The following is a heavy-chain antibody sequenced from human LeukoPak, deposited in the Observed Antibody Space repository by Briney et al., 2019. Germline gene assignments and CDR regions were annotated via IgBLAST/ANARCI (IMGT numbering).Heavy chain of an antibody. CDR1: GGSISSGSYY. Sequence: SETLSLTCTLSGGSISSGSYYWSWIRQPAGKGLEWIGRIYTSGSTNYNPSLKSRVTISVDTSKNQFSLKLSSVTAADTAVYYCAREGYSWFDPWGQGTLVTVSS. J-gene: IGHJ5*02. V-gene: IGHV4-61*02. CDR2: IYTSGST. CDR3: AREGYSWFDP.